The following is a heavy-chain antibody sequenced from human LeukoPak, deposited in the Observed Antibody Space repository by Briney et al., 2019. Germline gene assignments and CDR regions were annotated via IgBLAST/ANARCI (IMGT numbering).Heavy chain of an antibody. CDR3: ARGTPSSSGWLYYGMDV. D-gene: IGHD6-19*01. V-gene: IGHV3-48*04. CDR2: ISSSSSTI. J-gene: IGHJ6*02. Sequence: GGSLRLSCAASGFTFSTYSMKWVRQAPGKGLEWVSYISSSSSTIYYADSVRGRFTISRDNAKNSLYLQINSLRAEDTAVYYCARGTPSSSGWLYYGMDVWGQGTTVTVSS. CDR1: GFTFSTYS.